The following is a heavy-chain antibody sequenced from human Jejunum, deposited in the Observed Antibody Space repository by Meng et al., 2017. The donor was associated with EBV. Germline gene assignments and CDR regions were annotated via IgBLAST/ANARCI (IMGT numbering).Heavy chain of an antibody. J-gene: IGHJ4*02. D-gene: IGHD3-16*01. CDR3: ARGSHYTWDV. V-gene: IGHV4-4*02. CDR1: GDSSISTDTW. Sequence: QVQLQESCPGLVKPSGTLSLPCGVPGDSSISTDTWWSWVRQPPGKGLEWIGEIFHAGNTNYNPSPKSQVTMSVDTSKNQFSLNLSSVTAADSAVYYCARGSHYTWDVWGQGTLVTVSS. CDR2: IFHAGNT.